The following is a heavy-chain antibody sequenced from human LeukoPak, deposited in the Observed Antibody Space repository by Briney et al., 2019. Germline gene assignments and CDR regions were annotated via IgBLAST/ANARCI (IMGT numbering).Heavy chain of an antibody. CDR3: ARAIVVVPAAEWWFDP. CDR1: GYTFTRYA. D-gene: IGHD2-2*01. CDR2: IIPILGTA. Sequence: ASVKVSCKASGYTFTRYAMNWVRQAPGQGLEWMGGIIPILGTANYAQKFQGRVTITADESTSTAYMELSSLRSEDTAVYYCARAIVVVPAAEWWFDPWGQGTLVTVSS. V-gene: IGHV1-69*13. J-gene: IGHJ5*02.